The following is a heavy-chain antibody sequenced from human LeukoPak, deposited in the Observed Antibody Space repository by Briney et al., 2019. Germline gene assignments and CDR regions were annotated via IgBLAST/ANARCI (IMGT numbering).Heavy chain of an antibody. J-gene: IGHJ4*02. CDR3: ARDVAPHCSSTSCHTPPGGFDY. D-gene: IGHD2-2*02. Sequence: SEALSLTCTVSGGSISSYYWSWIRQPAGKGLEWIGRIYTSGSTNYNPSLKSRVTMSVDTSKNQFSLKLSSVIAADTAVYYCARDVAPHCSSTSCHTPPGGFDYWGQGTLVTVSS. CDR1: GGSISSYY. V-gene: IGHV4-4*07. CDR2: IYTSGST.